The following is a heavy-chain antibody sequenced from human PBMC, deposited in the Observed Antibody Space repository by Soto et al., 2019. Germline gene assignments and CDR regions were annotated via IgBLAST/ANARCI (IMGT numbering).Heavy chain of an antibody. J-gene: IGHJ4*02. D-gene: IGHD5-18*01. CDR3: ATAPGYSSLFDY. Sequence: SETLSLTCIVSGGSISSGDYYWNWIRQPPGKGLEWIGYIYNSESTYYNPSLKSRVTISLDSSKNHFSLKLTSVTAADTAVFYCATAPGYSSLFDYWGLGTLVTVSP. CDR1: GGSISSGDYY. V-gene: IGHV4-30-4*01. CDR2: IYNSEST.